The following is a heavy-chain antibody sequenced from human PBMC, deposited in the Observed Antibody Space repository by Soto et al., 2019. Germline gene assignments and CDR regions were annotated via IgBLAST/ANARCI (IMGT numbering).Heavy chain of an antibody. Sequence: SETLSLTCTVSGGSISSYYWSWIRQPPGKGLEWIGYIYYSGSTNYNPSLKSRVTISVDTSKNQFSLKLSSVTAADTAVYYCAREGGAAAGLTYFDYWGQGTLVTVSS. D-gene: IGHD6-13*01. CDR3: AREGGAAAGLTYFDY. J-gene: IGHJ4*02. V-gene: IGHV4-59*01. CDR2: IYYSGST. CDR1: GGSISSYY.